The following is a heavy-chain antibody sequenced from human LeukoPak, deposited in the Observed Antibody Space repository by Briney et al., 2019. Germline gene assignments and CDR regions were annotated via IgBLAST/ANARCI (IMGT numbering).Heavy chain of an antibody. CDR2: IIPIFGTA. CDR3: ARGRDTAMVIDY. J-gene: IGHJ4*02. Sequence: SVTVSCTASGGTFSSYAISWVRQAPGQGLEWMGGIIPIFGTANYAQKFQGRVTITADESTSTAYMELSSLRSEDTAVYYCARGRDTAMVIDYWGQGTLVTVSS. CDR1: GGTFSSYA. V-gene: IGHV1-69*13. D-gene: IGHD5-18*01.